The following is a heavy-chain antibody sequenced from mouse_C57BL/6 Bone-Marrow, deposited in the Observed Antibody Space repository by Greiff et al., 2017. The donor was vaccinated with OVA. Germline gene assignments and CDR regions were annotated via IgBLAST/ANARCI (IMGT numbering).Heavy chain of an antibody. CDR2: ISSGGSYT. Sequence: EVQRVESGGDLVKPGGSLKLSCAASGFTFSSYGMSWVRQTPDKRLEWVATISSGGSYTYYPDSVKGRFTMSRDTAKNTLYLQMSSLTSEDTDMYDCARRLYYYAPYYVDYWGQGTTLTVSS. V-gene: IGHV5-6*01. CDR1: GFTFSSYG. D-gene: IGHD1-1*01. J-gene: IGHJ2*01. CDR3: ARRLYYYAPYYVDY.